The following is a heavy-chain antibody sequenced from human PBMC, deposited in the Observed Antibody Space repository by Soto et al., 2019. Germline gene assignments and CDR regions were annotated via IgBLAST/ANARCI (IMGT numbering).Heavy chain of an antibody. J-gene: IGHJ6*02. CDR2: ISAYNGNT. CDR1: GYTFTSDG. Sequence: ASVKVSCKASGYTFTSDGISWVRQAPGQGLEWMGWISAYNGNTNYAQKLQGRVTMTTDTSTSTAYMELRSLRSDDTAVYYCARDPIVLVPAAKSYGMAVWGQGTTVTVSS. CDR3: ARDPIVLVPAAKSYGMAV. V-gene: IGHV1-18*01. D-gene: IGHD2-2*01.